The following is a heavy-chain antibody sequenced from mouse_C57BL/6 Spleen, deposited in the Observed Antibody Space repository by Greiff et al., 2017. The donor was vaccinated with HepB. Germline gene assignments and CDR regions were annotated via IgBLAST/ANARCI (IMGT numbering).Heavy chain of an antibody. CDR2: IYPGSGST. J-gene: IGHJ2*01. CDR3: ARAGDGPEYFDY. V-gene: IGHV1-55*01. D-gene: IGHD2-3*01. CDR1: GYTFTNYW. Sequence: VQLQQSGAELVRPGASVKMSCKASGYTFTNYWITWVKQRPGHGLEWIGDIYPGSGSTDYNEKFKGKAILTADKSSSTAYMQLSSLTSEDSAVYYCARAGDGPEYFDYWGQGTTVTVSS.